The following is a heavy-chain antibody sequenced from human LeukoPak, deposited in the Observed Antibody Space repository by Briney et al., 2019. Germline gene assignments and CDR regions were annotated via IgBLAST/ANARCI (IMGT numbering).Heavy chain of an antibody. D-gene: IGHD4-23*01. Sequence: PSETLSLTCTVSGGSISSYYWSWIRQPPGKGLEWIGYIYYSGSTNYNPSLKSRVTISVDTSKNQFSLKLSSVTAADAAVYYCASTSTGGNSGYWGQGTLVTVSS. CDR1: GGSISSYY. CDR2: IYYSGST. V-gene: IGHV4-59*08. CDR3: ASTSTGGNSGY. J-gene: IGHJ4*02.